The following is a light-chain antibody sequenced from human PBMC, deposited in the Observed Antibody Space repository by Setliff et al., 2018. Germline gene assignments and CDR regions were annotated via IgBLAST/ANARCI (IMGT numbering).Light chain of an antibody. CDR2: EVI. CDR3: FSYTKSDTVV. CDR1: SSDIGVYKY. Sequence: QSVLAQPASVSGSPGQSITISCTGTSSDIGVYKYVSWCQQHPVKAPKLMIYEVIKRPSGFSNRFSGSKSGNTASLTISGLPAEDEADYYCFSYTKSDTVVFGTGTKVTVL. J-gene: IGLJ1*01. V-gene: IGLV2-14*01.